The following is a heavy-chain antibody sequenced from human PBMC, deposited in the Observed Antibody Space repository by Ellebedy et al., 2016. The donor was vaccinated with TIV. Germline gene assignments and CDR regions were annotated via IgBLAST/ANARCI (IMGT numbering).Heavy chain of an antibody. J-gene: IGHJ4*02. CDR1: GFIFSDYS. V-gene: IGHV3-7*03. CDR2: IKRDGSEK. Sequence: GESLKISCAASGFIFSDYSMTWVRQAPGRGLEWVANIKRDGSEKPYVDSVKGRFTISRDNAKNSLFLQMDSLRAEDTAVYYCATRNQSAIDSYLGVFDYWGPGALVTVSS. CDR3: ATRNQSAIDSYLGVFDY. D-gene: IGHD1-14*01.